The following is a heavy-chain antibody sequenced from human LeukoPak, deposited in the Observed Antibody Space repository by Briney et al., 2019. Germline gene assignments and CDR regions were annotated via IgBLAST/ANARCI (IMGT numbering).Heavy chain of an antibody. CDR3: ARDYGGDPYYFDY. J-gene: IGHJ4*02. V-gene: IGHV4-39*02. CDR2: IYYSGST. Sequence: SETLSLTCTVSGGSISSSSYYWGWIRQPPGKGLEWIGSIYYSGSTYYNPSLKSRVTISVDTSKNQFSLKLSSVTAAGTAVYYCARDYGGDPYYFDYWGQGTLVIVSS. CDR1: GGSISSSSYY. D-gene: IGHD2-21*02.